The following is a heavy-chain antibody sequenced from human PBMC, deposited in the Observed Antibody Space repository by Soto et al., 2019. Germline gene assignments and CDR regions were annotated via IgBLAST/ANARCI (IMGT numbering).Heavy chain of an antibody. CDR1: GFTFSSYA. V-gene: IGHV3-23*01. J-gene: IGHJ5*02. D-gene: IGHD1-26*01. CDR2: XSXXXGXT. Sequence: GGPLRLSCAASGFTFSSYAMSWVRQAPGKGLEWVXAXSXXXGXTXXXDXXXXRFTISRDNSKNTLYLQMKSLRAEDTPVYYCAKDSSWSSEDWFDPWGQGTLVTVSS. CDR3: AKDSSWSSEDWFDP.